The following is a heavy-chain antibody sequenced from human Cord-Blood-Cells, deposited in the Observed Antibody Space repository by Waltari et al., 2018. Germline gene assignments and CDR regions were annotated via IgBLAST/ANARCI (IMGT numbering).Heavy chain of an antibody. V-gene: IGHV1-2*04. J-gene: IGHJ4*02. CDR3: ARDNCTNGVCYFDY. Sequence: QVQLVQSGAEVKKPGASVQVSCKASGYTFTGYYMHWVRQAPGQGLEWMGWINPNSGGTNYAQKFQGWVTMTRDTSISTAYMELSRLRSDDTAVYYCARDNCTNGVCYFDYWGQGTLVTVSS. D-gene: IGHD2-8*01. CDR1: GYTFTGYY. CDR2: INPNSGGT.